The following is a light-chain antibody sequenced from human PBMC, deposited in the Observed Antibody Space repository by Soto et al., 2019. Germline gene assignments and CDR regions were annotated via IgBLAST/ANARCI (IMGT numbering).Light chain of an antibody. Sequence: EIVLTQSPGTLSLSPGERATLSCRASQSVSSSYLAWYQQKPGQAPRLLIYGASSRATGIPDRFSGSGSGTDFTLTISSLEAEDCAVYYCQQYGCSPPYTFGQGTKLEIK. CDR1: QSVSSSY. J-gene: IGKJ2*01. V-gene: IGKV3-20*01. CDR3: QQYGCSPPYT. CDR2: GAS.